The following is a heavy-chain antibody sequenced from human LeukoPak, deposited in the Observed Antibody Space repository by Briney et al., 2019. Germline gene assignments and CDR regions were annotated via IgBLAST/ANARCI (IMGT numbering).Heavy chain of an antibody. D-gene: IGHD3-22*01. Sequence: PGGSLRLSCAASGFTFSRYGMHWVRQAPGKGLEWVAFIRYDGSNKYYADSVKGRFTISRDNSKNTLYVQMYSLRAEDTAVYYCVKNTMREHYYYMDVWGKGATLTISS. J-gene: IGHJ6*03. CDR1: GFTFSRYG. V-gene: IGHV3-30*02. CDR3: VKNTMREHYYYMDV. CDR2: IRYDGSNK.